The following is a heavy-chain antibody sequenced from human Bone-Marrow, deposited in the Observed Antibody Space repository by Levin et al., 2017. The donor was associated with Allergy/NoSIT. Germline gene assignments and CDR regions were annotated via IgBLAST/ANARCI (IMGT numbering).Heavy chain of an antibody. V-gene: IGHV4-38-2*02. CDR3: ARDVGLLRFLEWLSLFDY. D-gene: IGHD3-3*01. CDR1: GYSISSGYY. CDR2: IYHSGST. J-gene: IGHJ4*02. Sequence: SETLSLTCAVSGYSISSGYYWGWIRQPPGKGLEWIGSIYHSGSTYYNPSLKSRVTISVDTSKNQFSLKLSSVTAADTAVYYCARDVGLLRFLEWLSLFDYWGQGTLVTVSS.